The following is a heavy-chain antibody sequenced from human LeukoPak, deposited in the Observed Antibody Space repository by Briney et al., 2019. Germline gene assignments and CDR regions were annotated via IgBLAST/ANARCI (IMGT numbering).Heavy chain of an antibody. CDR1: GGSISGHY. J-gene: IGHJ2*01. CDR3: ARDGDYDWYFDL. CDR2: IYYSGST. D-gene: IGHD4-17*01. Sequence: SETLSLTCTVSGGSISGHYWSWIRQPPGKGLEWIGYIYYSGSTNYNPSLKSRPTISLATSKSQFSLKLNSVTAADTAVYYCARDGDYDWYFDLWGRGTLVTVSS. V-gene: IGHV4-59*11.